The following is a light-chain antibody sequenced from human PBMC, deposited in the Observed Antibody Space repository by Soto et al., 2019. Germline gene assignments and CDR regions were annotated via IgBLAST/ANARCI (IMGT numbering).Light chain of an antibody. CDR3: QHTNSFPRT. CDR1: QGISSW. Sequence: DIQMTQSPSSVSASVGDRVTITCRASQGISSWLAWYQQKPGKAPELLIYAASSLQSGGPSMFSGSLSWTDFTLTISSLQPEDFATYYCQHTNSFPRTFGQGTKVEIK. V-gene: IGKV1-12*01. J-gene: IGKJ1*01. CDR2: AAS.